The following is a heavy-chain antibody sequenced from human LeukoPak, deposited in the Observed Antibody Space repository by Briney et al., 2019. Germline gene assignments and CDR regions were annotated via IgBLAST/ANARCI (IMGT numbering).Heavy chain of an antibody. D-gene: IGHD2-2*01. CDR2: INWNGGST. V-gene: IGHV3-20*04. CDR3: ARSEVPAAIRGYYYYYYYMDV. J-gene: IGHJ6*03. CDR1: GFTFDDYG. Sequence: PGGSLRLSCAASGFTFDDYGMSWVRQAPGKGLEWVSGINWNGGSTGYADSVKGRFTISRDNAKNSLYLQMNSLRAEDTALYYCARSEVPAAIRGYYYYYYYMDVWGKGTTVTVSS.